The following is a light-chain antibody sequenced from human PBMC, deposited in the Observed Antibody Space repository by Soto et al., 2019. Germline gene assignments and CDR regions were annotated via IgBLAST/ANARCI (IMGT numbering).Light chain of an antibody. J-gene: IGLJ2*01. CDR3: QYYDSSLSGGG. Sequence: QSVLTQPPSVSGAPGQRVTISCTGSSSNIGAGYDVHWYQQLPGTAPKLLIYGNSNRPSGVPDRFSGSKSGTSASLAITGLQAEDEADYYCQYYDSSLSGGGLGGGTKLTVL. CDR1: SSNIGAGYD. V-gene: IGLV1-40*01. CDR2: GNS.